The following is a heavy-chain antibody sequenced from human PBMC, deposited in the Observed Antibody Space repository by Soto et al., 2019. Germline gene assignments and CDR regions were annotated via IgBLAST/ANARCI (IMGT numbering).Heavy chain of an antibody. CDR1: GFTFNNYC. V-gene: IGHV3-21*01. CDR2: VSKSDYT. Sequence: GGSLRLSCVLSGFTFNNYCINWVRQAPGKGLEWVSSVSKSDYTYYSDSVKGRFTISRDNAKNSVSLQMNTLRAEDTAVYYCGREDSIILPAVSDFWGQGNLVTVS. D-gene: IGHD2-2*01. J-gene: IGHJ4*02. CDR3: GREDSIILPAVSDF.